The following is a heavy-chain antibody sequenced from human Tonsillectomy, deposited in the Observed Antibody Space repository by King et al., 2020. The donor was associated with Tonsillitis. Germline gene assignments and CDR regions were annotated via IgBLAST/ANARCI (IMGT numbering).Heavy chain of an antibody. J-gene: IGHJ3*01. CDR1: GYSFTSNW. V-gene: IGHV5-51*01. CDR2: ISPGDFDS. CDR3: ARRGDGYKYAFDF. Sequence: QLVQSGAEVKKPGESLKISCKGSGYSFTSNWIGWVRQMPGKGLEWMGIISPGDFDSIYSPSFQGQVTISADKSISTAYLQWSSLKASDSAMYYCARRGDGYKYAFDFWGQGTMVTVSS. D-gene: IGHD5-24*01.